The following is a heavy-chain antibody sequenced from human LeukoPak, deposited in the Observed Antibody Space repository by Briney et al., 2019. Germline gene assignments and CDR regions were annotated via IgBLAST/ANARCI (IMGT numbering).Heavy chain of an antibody. CDR2: ISWESEST. D-gene: IGHD4-23*01. CDR1: GFTFSSYA. J-gene: IGHJ4*02. V-gene: IGHV3-43*01. CDR3: AKKGYGGRSGGAYFDS. Sequence: GGSLRLSCAASGFTFSSYAMHWVRQAPGKGLEWVSLISWESESTYYADSVKGRFTIFRDNSKNSLYLQMNRLTTEDTALYYCAKKGYGGRSGGAYFDSWGQGTLVTVSS.